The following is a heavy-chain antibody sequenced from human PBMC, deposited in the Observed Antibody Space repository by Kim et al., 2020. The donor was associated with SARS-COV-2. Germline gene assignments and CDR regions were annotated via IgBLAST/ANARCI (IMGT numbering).Heavy chain of an antibody. V-gene: IGHV1-2*06. CDR1: GYPFSAYY. J-gene: IGHJ4*01. CDR3: ASDLGPGWIGSSLYFD. Sequence: ASVKVSCQASGYPFSAYYIHWVRQAPGQGLEWMGRINPSSGGADYAQKFQARLTITRDTSINTAYMELSGLRPDDTAMFYCASDLGPGWIGSSLYFD. CDR2: INPSSGGA. D-gene: IGHD3-16*01.